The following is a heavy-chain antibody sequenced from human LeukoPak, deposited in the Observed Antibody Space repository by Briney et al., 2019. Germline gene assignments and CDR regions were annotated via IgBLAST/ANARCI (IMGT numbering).Heavy chain of an antibody. D-gene: IGHD3-10*01. CDR2: IYTSGST. CDR1: GGSISSGSYY. J-gene: IGHJ3*02. CDR3: ARDCLYYYGSGSYNDAFDI. Sequence: PSETLSLTCTVSGGSISSGSYYWSWIRQPAGKGLEWIGRIYTSGSTNYNPSLKSRVTISVDTSKNQFSLKLSSVTAADTAVYYCARDCLYYYGSGSYNDAFDIWGQGTMVPSLQ. V-gene: IGHV4-61*02.